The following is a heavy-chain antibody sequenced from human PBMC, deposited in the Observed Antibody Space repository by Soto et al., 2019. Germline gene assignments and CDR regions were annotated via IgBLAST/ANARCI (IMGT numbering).Heavy chain of an antibody. CDR3: ARLVLSSWYLDY. V-gene: IGHV5-10-1*01. J-gene: IGHJ4*02. D-gene: IGHD6-13*01. CDR2: IDPSDSYT. CDR1: GYSLTSYW. Sequence: PGESLKISCKGSGYSLTSYWIGWVRQMPGKGLEWMGRIDPSDSYTNYSPSFQGHVTISADKSISTAYLQWSGLKASDTAMYYCARLVLSSWYLDYWGQGTLVTVSS.